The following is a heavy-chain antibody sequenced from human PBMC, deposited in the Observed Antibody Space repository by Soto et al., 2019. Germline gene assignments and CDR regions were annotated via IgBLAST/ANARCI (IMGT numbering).Heavy chain of an antibody. Sequence: GGSLRLSCAASGFTFSIYSMNWVRQAPGQGLEWVSSVSRGSDYIYYADSVKGRFTISRDNAKNIFYLKMNSLRAEDSAVYYCVRAPGQRPIDFWGHGSLVTVSS. J-gene: IGHJ4*01. CDR1: GFTFSIYS. CDR3: VRAPGQRPIDF. CDR2: VSRGSDYI. V-gene: IGHV3-21*01.